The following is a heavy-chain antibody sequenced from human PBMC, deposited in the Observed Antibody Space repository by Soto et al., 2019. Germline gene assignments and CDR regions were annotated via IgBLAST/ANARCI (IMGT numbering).Heavy chain of an antibody. Sequence: GGSLRLSCAASGFTFSNAWMSWVRQAPGKGLEWVGRIKSNTDGGTADYAAPVKGRFTISRDDSKNTLYLQMNSLKTEDTAVYYCTTHRPIAATGLDYWGQGTLVTVSS. CDR3: TTHRPIAATGLDY. V-gene: IGHV3-15*01. J-gene: IGHJ4*02. D-gene: IGHD6-13*01. CDR2: IKSNTDGGTA. CDR1: GFTFSNAW.